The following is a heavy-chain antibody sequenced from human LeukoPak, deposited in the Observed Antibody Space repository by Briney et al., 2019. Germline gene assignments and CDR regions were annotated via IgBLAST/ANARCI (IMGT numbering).Heavy chain of an antibody. V-gene: IGHV3-21*04. CDR1: GVTLSTYA. J-gene: IGHJ4*02. CDR2: ISSSGSGDNT. D-gene: IGHD6-13*01. CDR3: ARRSWSFDY. Sequence: GGSLRLSCAASGVTLSTYAMSWARQAPGKGLEWVSGISSSGSGDNTYYADSVKGRFTISRDNAKNSLYLQMNSLRAEDTAVYYCARRSWSFDYWGRGTLVTVSS.